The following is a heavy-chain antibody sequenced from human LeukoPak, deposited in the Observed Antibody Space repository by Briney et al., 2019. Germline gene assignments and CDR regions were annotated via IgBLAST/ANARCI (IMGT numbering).Heavy chain of an antibody. V-gene: IGHV1-2*06. CDR2: INPNSGGT. D-gene: IGHD2-2*01. CDR1: GYTFTGYY. CDR3: ARDPPRSTRAYHYYMDV. Sequence: ASVQVSCKASGYTFTGYYMHWVRQAPGQGLEWMGRINPNSGGTNYAQKFQGRVTMTRDTSISTAYMELSRLSSDDTAVYYCARDPPRSTRAYHYYMDVRGKGTTVTVSS. J-gene: IGHJ6*03.